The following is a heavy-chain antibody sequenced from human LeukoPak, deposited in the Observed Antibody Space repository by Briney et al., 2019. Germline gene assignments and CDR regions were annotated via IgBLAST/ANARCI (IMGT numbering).Heavy chain of an antibody. CDR1: GGTFSNDA. V-gene: IGHV1-69*13. Sequence: SVKVSCKASGGTFSNDAINWVRQAPGQGLEGMGGITPIFGTANYVQRFQGRVTVTAEESTSTAYMELSSLRSEDTAVYYCARWAGYCSITNCYTAFDFWGQGTLVTVSS. D-gene: IGHD2-2*02. CDR3: ARWAGYCSITNCYTAFDF. CDR2: ITPIFGTA. J-gene: IGHJ4*02.